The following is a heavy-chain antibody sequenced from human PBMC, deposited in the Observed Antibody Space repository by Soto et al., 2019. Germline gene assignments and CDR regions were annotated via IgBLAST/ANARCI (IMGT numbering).Heavy chain of an antibody. CDR2: ISFDGSKI. D-gene: IGHD6-13*01. CDR1: GFTFSIYA. Sequence: PGGSLRLSCAASGFTFSIYAMHWVRQAPGKGLEWVAFISFDGSKIYYADSVKGRFTISRDNSKNTLYLQMNSLRAEDAAVYHCANLLNVAAAGTPHYFGFDVWGQGTTVTVSS. CDR3: ANLLNVAAAGTPHYFGFDV. V-gene: IGHV3-30-3*01. J-gene: IGHJ6*02.